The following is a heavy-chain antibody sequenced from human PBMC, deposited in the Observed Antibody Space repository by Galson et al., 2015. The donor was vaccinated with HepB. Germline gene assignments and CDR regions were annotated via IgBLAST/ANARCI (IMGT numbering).Heavy chain of an antibody. J-gene: IGHJ4*02. CDR3: AKDCGSSAPIDY. Sequence: SLRLSCAASGFTFSSYGMHWVRQAPGKGLEWVAVISYDGSNKYYADSVKGRFTISRDNSKNTLYLQMNSLRAEDTAVYYCAKDCGSSAPIDYWGQGTLVTVSS. D-gene: IGHD6-6*01. CDR1: GFTFSSYG. V-gene: IGHV3-30*18. CDR2: ISYDGSNK.